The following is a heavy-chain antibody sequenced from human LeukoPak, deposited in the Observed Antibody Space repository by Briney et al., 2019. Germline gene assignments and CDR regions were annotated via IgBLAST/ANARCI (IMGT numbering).Heavy chain of an antibody. CDR1: GFTFSSYG. CDR2: IWYGGSNK. V-gene: IGHV3-33*08. D-gene: IGHD2-2*01. Sequence: PGRSLRLSCAASGFTFSSYGMHWVRQAPGRGLEWVAVIWYGGSNKYYADSVKGRFTISRDNSKNTLYLQMNSLRAEDTAVYYCATSIVVVPAAQDAFDIWGQGTMVTVSS. J-gene: IGHJ3*02. CDR3: ATSIVVVPAAQDAFDI.